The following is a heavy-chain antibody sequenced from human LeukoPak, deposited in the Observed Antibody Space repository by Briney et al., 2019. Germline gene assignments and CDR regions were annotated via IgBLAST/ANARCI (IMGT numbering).Heavy chain of an antibody. CDR1: GYTFTSYD. CDR2: MNPNSGNT. CDR3: ARTPVRDYYYYGMDV. J-gene: IGHJ6*02. Sequence: ASVKVSCKASGYTFTSYDINRVRQATGQGLEWMGWMNPNSGNTGYAQKFQGRVTMTRNTSISTAYMELSSLRSEDTAVYYCARTPVRDYYYYGMDVWGQGTTVTVSS. D-gene: IGHD6-6*01. V-gene: IGHV1-8*01.